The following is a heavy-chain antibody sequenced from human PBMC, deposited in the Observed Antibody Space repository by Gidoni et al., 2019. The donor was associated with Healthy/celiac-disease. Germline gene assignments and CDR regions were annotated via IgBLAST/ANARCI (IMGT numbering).Heavy chain of an antibody. J-gene: IGHJ6*02. V-gene: IGHV1-18*01. Sequence: QVQLLQSGAEVKKPGASVMVSCKASGYTFTSYGICWVRQAPGQGLEWMGWISAYNGNTNYAQKLQGRVTMTTDTSTSTAYMELRSLRSDDTAVYYCARLLRPVYYYYGMDVWGQGTTVTVSS. CDR3: ARLLRPVYYYYGMDV. CDR1: GYTFTSYG. D-gene: IGHD2-15*01. CDR2: ISAYNGNT.